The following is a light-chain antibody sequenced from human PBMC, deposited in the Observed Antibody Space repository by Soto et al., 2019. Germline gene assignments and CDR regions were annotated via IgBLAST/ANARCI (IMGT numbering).Light chain of an antibody. V-gene: IGLV2-14*01. CDR2: DVS. J-gene: IGLJ1*01. CDR1: SSDVGGYNY. CDR3: SSYTSSSTLDV. Sequence: QSALTQPASVSGSPGQSITISCTGTSSDVGGYNYVSWYQQHPGKAPKLMIYDVSNRSSGVSNRFSGSKSGNTASLTISGLHADDEADYYCSSYTSSSTLDVFGTGTKLTVL.